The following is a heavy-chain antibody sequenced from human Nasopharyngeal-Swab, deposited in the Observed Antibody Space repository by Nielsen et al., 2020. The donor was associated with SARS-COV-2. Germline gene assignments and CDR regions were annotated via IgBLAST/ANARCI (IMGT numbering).Heavy chain of an antibody. J-gene: IGHJ4*02. CDR3: ARGPLPGHSGWYGDY. CDR2: IIPIFGTA. V-gene: IGHV1-69*13. D-gene: IGHD6-19*01. Sequence: SVKVSFKSSGGTFSSYAIRWVRPAPGQGLEWMGGIIPIFGTANYAQKFQGRVTITADESTSTAYMELRSLRSEDTAVYYCARGPLPGHSGWYGDYWGQGTLVTVSS. CDR1: GGTFSSYA.